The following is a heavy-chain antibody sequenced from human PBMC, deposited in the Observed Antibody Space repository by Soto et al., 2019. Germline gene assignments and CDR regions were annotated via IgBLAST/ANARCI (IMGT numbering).Heavy chain of an antibody. D-gene: IGHD6-19*01. CDR2: LYSGGST. CDR1: GFTVSSNY. J-gene: IGHJ4*02. V-gene: IGHV3-66*01. CDR3: AREIASGWNAFDQ. Sequence: EVQLVESGGGLVRPGGSLRLSCEASGFTVSSNYMNWVRQAPGKGLEWLSVLYSGGSTYYADSVKGRFTISSDNSKNTLYLLMGSLRAEDTAVYYCAREIASGWNAFDQWGQGTLVTVSS.